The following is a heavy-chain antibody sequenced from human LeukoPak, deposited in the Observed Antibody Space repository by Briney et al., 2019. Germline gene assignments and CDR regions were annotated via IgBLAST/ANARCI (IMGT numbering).Heavy chain of an antibody. Sequence: PGGSLRLSCAASGFTFTTYGLHWVRQAPGKGLEWVAAIASNGGSEYYADSVKGRFTISRDNSKNTLFLQMNSLRAEDTAVYFCAKDSASGYSSSWYPQYWGQGTLVTVSS. CDR2: IASNGGSE. J-gene: IGHJ4*02. D-gene: IGHD6-13*01. CDR1: GFTFTTYG. CDR3: AKDSASGYSSSWYPQY. V-gene: IGHV3-30*18.